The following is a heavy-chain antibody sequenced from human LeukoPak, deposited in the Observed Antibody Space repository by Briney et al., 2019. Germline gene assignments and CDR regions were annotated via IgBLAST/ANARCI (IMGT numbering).Heavy chain of an antibody. CDR2: MKQSGTP. D-gene: IGHD3-10*01. J-gene: IGHJ4*02. CDR3: ASRPFLYGFRAYFDN. Sequence: SETLSLTCAVYGGSFSAFHWNWIRQSPAKGLEWLGEMKQSGTPRYNPSLQSRVTISVDKSKNQFSLNVRSVTAADTAVYYCASRPFLYGFRAYFDNWAQGTLVRVSS. CDR1: GGSFSAFH. V-gene: IGHV4-34*01.